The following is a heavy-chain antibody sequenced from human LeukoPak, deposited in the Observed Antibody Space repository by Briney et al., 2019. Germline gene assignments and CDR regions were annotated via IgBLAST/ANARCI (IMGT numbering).Heavy chain of an antibody. D-gene: IGHD6-13*01. CDR3: ARASIAAAGCKWFDP. CDR2: INPNSGGT. V-gene: IGHV1-2*06. Sequence: ASVKVSCKASGYTFTGYYMHWVRQAPGQGLEWMGRINPNSGGTNYAQKFQGRVTMTRDTSISTAYMELSRLRSDDTAVYYCARASIAAAGCKWFDPWGQGTLDTVSS. J-gene: IGHJ5*02. CDR1: GYTFTGYY.